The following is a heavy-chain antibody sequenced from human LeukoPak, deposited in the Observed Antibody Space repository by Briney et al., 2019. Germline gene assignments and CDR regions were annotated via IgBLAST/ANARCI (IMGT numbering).Heavy chain of an antibody. D-gene: IGHD1-26*01. J-gene: IGHJ5*02. CDR1: GFTFSSYS. CDR3: ARDFSYSGRYGNWFDP. Sequence: GGSLRLSCAASGFTFSSYSMNWVRQAPGKGLEWVSSISSSSSYIYYADSVKGRFTISRDNAKNSLYLQMNSLRAEDTAVYFCARDFSYSGRYGNWFDPWGQGTLVTVSS. V-gene: IGHV3-21*01. CDR2: ISSSSSYI.